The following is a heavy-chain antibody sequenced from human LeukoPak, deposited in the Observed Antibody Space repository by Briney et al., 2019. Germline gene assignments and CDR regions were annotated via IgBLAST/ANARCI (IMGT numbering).Heavy chain of an antibody. D-gene: IGHD4-23*01. CDR2: IYTSGST. CDR3: ASTVVKGVGFDY. V-gene: IGHV4-61*02. Sequence: PSETLSLTCTVSGGSISSGSYYGSWIRQPAGKGLEWIGRIYTSGSTNYNPSLKSRVTISVDTSKNQFSLQLSSVTAADTAVYYCASTVVKGVGFDYWGQGTLVTVSS. CDR1: GGSISSGSYY. J-gene: IGHJ4*02.